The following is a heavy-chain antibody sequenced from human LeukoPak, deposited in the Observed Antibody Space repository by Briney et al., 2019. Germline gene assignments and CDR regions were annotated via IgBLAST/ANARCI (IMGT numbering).Heavy chain of an antibody. V-gene: IGHV4-59*01. CDR3: ARGAGSSWFDP. J-gene: IGHJ5*02. CDR1: GGSISRYS. CDR2: IYYPGTT. Sequence: PSETLSLTCTVSGGSISRYSWSWVRQPPGKGLEWIAYIYYPGTTSYNPSLRSRVTLSLDSSKSHFSLRLGSVTAADTAVYYCARGAGSSWFDPWGQGTLVTVSS. D-gene: IGHD6-13*01.